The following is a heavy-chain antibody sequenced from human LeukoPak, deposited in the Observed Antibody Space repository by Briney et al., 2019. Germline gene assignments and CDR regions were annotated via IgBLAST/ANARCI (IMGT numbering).Heavy chain of an antibody. Sequence: ASVKVSCKASGYTFTSYDINWVRQATGQGLEWMGWMNPNSGNTGYAQKFQGRVTMTRNTSISTAYMELSSLRSEDTAVYYCARKGNSYGLHRNWFDLWGQGTLVTVSS. D-gene: IGHD5-18*01. CDR2: MNPNSGNT. CDR1: GYTFTSYD. V-gene: IGHV1-8*01. CDR3: ARKGNSYGLHRNWFDL. J-gene: IGHJ5*02.